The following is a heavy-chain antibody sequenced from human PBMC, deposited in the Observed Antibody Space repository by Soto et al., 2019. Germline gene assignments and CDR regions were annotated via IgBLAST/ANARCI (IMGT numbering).Heavy chain of an antibody. V-gene: IGHV3-21*01. D-gene: IGHD3-22*01. Sequence: GGSLRLSCAASGFTFSSYSMNWVRQAPGKGQEKDSSISSSNSYKDYADTVKGRFTISRDNAKNSLYLQMNSLRAEDTAVYYCARGPFGIITNYYFDNWGQGTLVTVAS. CDR1: GFTFSSYS. CDR3: ARGPFGIITNYYFDN. CDR2: ISSSNSYK. J-gene: IGHJ4*02.